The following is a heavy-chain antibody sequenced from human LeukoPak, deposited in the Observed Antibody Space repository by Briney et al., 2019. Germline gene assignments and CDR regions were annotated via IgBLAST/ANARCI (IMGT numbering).Heavy chain of an antibody. CDR1: GFTFSSYE. CDR2: IRSDGSNK. CDR3: AKEGGLQSLPYTWFDP. V-gene: IGHV3-30*02. J-gene: IGHJ5*02. Sequence: PGGSLRLSCAASGFTFSSYEMNWVRQAPGKGLEWMAFIRSDGSNKYYADSVKGRFTISRDNSKNTLYLQMNSLRAEDTALYYCAKEGGLQSLPYTWFDPWGQGTLVTVST. D-gene: IGHD5-24*01.